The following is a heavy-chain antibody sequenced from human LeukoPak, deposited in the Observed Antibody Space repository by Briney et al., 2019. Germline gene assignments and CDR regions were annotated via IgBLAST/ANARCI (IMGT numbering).Heavy chain of an antibody. CDR3: ASLRDYYDSSGYTYYFDY. CDR1: GFTFSTYG. D-gene: IGHD3-22*01. V-gene: IGHV4-31*02. J-gene: IGHJ4*02. CDR2: IYYSGST. Sequence: LRLSCAASGFTFSTYGMHWVRQHPGKGLEWIGYIYYSGSTYYNPSLKSRVTISVDTSKNQFSLKLSSVTAADTAVYYCASLRDYYDSSGYTYYFDYWGQGTLVTVSS.